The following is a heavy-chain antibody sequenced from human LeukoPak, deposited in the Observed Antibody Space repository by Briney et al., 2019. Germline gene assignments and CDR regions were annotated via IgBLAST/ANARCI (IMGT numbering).Heavy chain of an antibody. Sequence: GGSLRLSCAASGFTFSSYWMHWVRQAPGKGLVWVSRINSDGSSTSYADSVKGRITISRDNAKNTLYLQMNSLRAEDTAVYYCARPGSSRTIDYWGQGTLVTVSS. V-gene: IGHV3-74*01. CDR2: INSDGSST. J-gene: IGHJ4*02. CDR3: ARPGSSRTIDY. D-gene: IGHD1-26*01. CDR1: GFTFSSYW.